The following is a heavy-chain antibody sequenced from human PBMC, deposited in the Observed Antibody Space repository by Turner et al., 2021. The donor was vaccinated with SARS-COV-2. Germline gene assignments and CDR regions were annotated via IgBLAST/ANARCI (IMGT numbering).Heavy chain of an antibody. D-gene: IGHD2-2*01. Sequence: QVYLVQSGAVVRSPGASVRVSCSASGSTFSCDAMHWVRHAPGHMHEWMEWINTGNGNTKHAQIYHGRDTITRDISTTRVYLKMSTQRPEDTAMDDCASGRRLDCGNARYYEGAWFDPWGQGTLVTVSS. V-gene: IGHV1-3*04. CDR3: ASGRRLDCGNARYYEGAWFDP. CDR1: GSTFSCDA. J-gene: IGHJ5*02. CDR2: INTGNGNT.